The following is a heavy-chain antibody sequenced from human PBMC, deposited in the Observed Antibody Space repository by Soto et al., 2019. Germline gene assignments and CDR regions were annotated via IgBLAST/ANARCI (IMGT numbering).Heavy chain of an antibody. CDR3: ARRYSYGPGAFDI. CDR2: IYYSGST. J-gene: IGHJ3*02. CDR1: GGSISSSSYY. V-gene: IGHV4-39*01. Sequence: QLQLQESGPGLVKPSETLSLTCTVSGGSISSSSYYWGWIRQPPGKGLEWIGSIYYSGSTYYNPSLKSRVTISVDTSKNQFSLKLSSVTAADTAVYYCARRYSYGPGAFDIWGQGTMVTVSS. D-gene: IGHD5-18*01.